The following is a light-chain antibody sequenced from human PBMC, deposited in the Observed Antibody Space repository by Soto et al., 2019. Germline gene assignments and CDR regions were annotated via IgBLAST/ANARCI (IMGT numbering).Light chain of an antibody. Sequence: IVLTQSPGTLSLSPGERATLSCRASQSVSSTYLAWYQQKPGQAPRLLIYGASTRATGLPDRFSGSGTGTDFTLTISSMEPEDFALYYCQHYGSSRWTFGQGTKVEIK. CDR2: GAS. CDR3: QHYGSSRWT. V-gene: IGKV3-20*01. J-gene: IGKJ1*01. CDR1: QSVSSTY.